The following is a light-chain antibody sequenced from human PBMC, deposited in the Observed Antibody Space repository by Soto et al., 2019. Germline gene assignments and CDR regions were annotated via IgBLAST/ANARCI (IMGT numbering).Light chain of an antibody. CDR2: DVS. CDR1: SSDVGGYNF. Sequence: QSALTQPASVPGSPGQSITVSCTGTSSDVGGYNFVSWYQQHPGKAPKLMIYDVSNRPSGVSNRFSGSNAGNTASLTISGLQDEDEADYCCSSYTGSNTYVFGTGTKVTVL. CDR3: SSYTGSNTYV. J-gene: IGLJ1*01. V-gene: IGLV2-14*03.